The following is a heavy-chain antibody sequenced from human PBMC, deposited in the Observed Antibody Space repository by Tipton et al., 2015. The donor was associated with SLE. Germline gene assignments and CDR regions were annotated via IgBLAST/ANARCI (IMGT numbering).Heavy chain of an antibody. CDR1: GGSINNHY. J-gene: IGHJ5*02. CDR2: IHYSGRT. CDR3: VRRVLESAILGVSGNWLDP. D-gene: IGHD3-3*01. Sequence: TLSLTCTVSGGSINNHYWNWIRQPPGKGMEWIGGIHYSGRTNYNPSLSSRVTISIDTSSNQFFLKLTSVTAADTAVYYCVRRVLESAILGVSGNWLDPWGQGALVTVSS. V-gene: IGHV4-59*11.